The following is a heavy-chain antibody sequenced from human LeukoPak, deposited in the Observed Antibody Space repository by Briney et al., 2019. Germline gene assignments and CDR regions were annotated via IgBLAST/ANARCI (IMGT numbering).Heavy chain of an antibody. V-gene: IGHV1-8*03. CDR3: ARGRRSSTRVNWFDP. Sequence: ASVKVSCKASGYTFTSYDINWVRQATGQGLEWTGWMNPNSGNTGYAQKFQGRVTITRNTSISTAYMELSSLRSEDTAVYYCARGRRSSTRVNWFDPWGQGTLVTVSS. CDR1: GYTFTSYD. CDR2: MNPNSGNT. D-gene: IGHD2-2*01. J-gene: IGHJ5*02.